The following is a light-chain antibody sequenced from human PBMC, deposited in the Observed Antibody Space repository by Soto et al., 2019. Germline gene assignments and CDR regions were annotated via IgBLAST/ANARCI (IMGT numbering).Light chain of an antibody. J-gene: IGKJ5*01. V-gene: IGKV1-39*01. Sequence: DIQMTQSPSSLSASVGDRITITCLASRSIGLYLNWYQQKPAKAPKLLIYGASSLQTGVPSRFSGSGSGTDFTLTISSLQPEDFATYYCQQTYSTLITFGQGTRLEIK. CDR3: QQTYSTLIT. CDR1: RSIGLY. CDR2: GAS.